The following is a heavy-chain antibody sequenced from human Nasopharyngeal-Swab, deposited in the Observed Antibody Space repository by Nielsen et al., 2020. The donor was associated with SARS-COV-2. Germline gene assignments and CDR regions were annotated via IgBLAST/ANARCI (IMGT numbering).Heavy chain of an antibody. CDR2: ISWNSGSI. Sequence: GGSLRLSCAASGFTFDDYAMHWVRQAPGKGLEWVSGISWNSGSIGYADSVKGRFTTSRDNAKNSLYLQMNSLRAEDTALYYCAVIAAAGKTRLEFDYWGQGTLVTVSS. D-gene: IGHD6-13*01. CDR1: GFTFDDYA. J-gene: IGHJ4*02. CDR3: AVIAAAGKTRLEFDY. V-gene: IGHV3-9*01.